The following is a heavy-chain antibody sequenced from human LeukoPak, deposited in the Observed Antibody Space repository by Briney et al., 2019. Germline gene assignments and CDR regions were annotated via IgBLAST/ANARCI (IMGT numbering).Heavy chain of an antibody. CDR2: IHYSGST. CDR3: ARLGRKTTVVPPDFDS. D-gene: IGHD4-23*01. J-gene: IGHJ4*02. Sequence: SETLSLTCTVSGGSIRSDYWSWVRQPPGKGLEWIGYIHYSGSTNYNASLKSRVTMSVDMSKNQFSLKLTSVTAADTAVYYCARLGRKTTVVPPDFDSWGQGTLVTASS. V-gene: IGHV4-59*01. CDR1: GGSIRSDY.